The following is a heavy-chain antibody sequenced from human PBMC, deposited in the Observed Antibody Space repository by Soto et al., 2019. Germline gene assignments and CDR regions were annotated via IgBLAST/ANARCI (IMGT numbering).Heavy chain of an antibody. V-gene: IGHV3-21*01. D-gene: IGHD2-2*01. CDR1: GFTFSSYS. Sequence: GGSLRLSCAASGFTFSSYSMNWVRQAPGKGLEWVSSISSSSSYIYYADSVKGRFTISRDNAKNSLYLQMNSLRAEGTAVYYCARVGVVPAAITDAFDIWGQGTMVTVSS. J-gene: IGHJ3*02. CDR2: ISSSSSYI. CDR3: ARVGVVPAAITDAFDI.